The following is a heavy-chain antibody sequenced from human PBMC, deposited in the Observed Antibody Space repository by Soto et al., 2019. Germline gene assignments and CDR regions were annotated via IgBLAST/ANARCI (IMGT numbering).Heavy chain of an antibody. V-gene: IGHV3-23*01. CDR2: ISGSGGST. D-gene: IGHD3-3*01. CDR1: GFTFSSYA. CDR3: AKDSTYDFWSGTYYYYYGMDV. J-gene: IGHJ6*02. Sequence: GGSLRLSCAASGFTFSSYAMSWVRQAPGKGLEWVLAISGSGGSTYYADSVKGRFTISRDNSKNTLYLQMNSLRAEDTAVYYCAKDSTYDFWSGTYYYYYGMDVWGQGTTVTVSS.